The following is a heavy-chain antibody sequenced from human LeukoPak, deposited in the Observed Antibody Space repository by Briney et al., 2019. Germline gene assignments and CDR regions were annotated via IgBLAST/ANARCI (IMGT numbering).Heavy chain of an antibody. V-gene: IGHV4-61*02. CDR3: ARGWSSYDRWFDF. Sequence: SETLSLTCTVSGGSISSGSYYWSWIRQPAGKGLEWIGRIYTSGSTNYNPSLKSRVTISVDTSKNQFSLRLSSVTAADTAVYYCARGWSSYDRWFDFWGQGTLVTVSS. J-gene: IGHJ4*02. CDR1: GGSISSGSYY. CDR2: IYTSGST. D-gene: IGHD3-10*01.